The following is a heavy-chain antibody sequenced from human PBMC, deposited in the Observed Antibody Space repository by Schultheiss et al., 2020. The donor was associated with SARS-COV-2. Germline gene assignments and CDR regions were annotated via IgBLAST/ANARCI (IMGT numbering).Heavy chain of an antibody. D-gene: IGHD2-21*02. CDR2: IYYSGST. V-gene: IGHV4-59*08. J-gene: IGHJ4*02. CDR1: GGSISSYY. CDR3: ARLAACGGDCGIDDY. Sequence: SETLSLTCTVSGGSISSYYWSWIRQPPGKGLEWIGYIYYSGSTNYNPSLKSRVTISVDTSKNQFSLKLSSVTAADTAVYYCARLAACGGDCGIDDYWGQGTLVTVSS.